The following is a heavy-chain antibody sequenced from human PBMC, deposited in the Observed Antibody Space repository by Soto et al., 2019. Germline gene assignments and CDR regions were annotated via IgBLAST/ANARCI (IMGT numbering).Heavy chain of an antibody. V-gene: IGHV3-23*01. D-gene: IGHD3-16*01. CDR1: GFTFSTYG. J-gene: IGHJ6*03. CDR3: LKFRGSAYPYYYIDV. Sequence: DVQLLESGGGLVQWGGSLRLSCVASGFTFSTYGMTWVRQAPGKGLEWVSYGSSGGSRYYAESVKRRLIISRDNSKNTLSLEMHSLRAEDTDTYDSLKFRGSAYPYYYIDVWGKGTTVTVSS. CDR2: GSSGGSR.